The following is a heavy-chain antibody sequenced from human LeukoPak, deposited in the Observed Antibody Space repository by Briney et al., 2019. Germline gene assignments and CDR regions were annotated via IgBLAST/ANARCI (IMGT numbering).Heavy chain of an antibody. CDR3: ARERAVTTYYYFDY. J-gene: IGHJ4*02. D-gene: IGHD4-17*01. Sequence: SETLSLTCTVSGYSITRGYYWGWIRQPPGEGPEWIASIFHTGSTYYNPSLKSRVTISVDTSKNQFSLKLSSVTAADTAVYYCARERAVTTYYYFDYWGQGTLVTVSS. CDR2: IFHTGST. CDR1: GYSITRGYY. V-gene: IGHV4-38-2*02.